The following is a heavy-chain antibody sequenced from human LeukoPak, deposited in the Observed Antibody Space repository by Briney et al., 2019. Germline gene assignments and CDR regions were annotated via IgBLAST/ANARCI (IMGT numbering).Heavy chain of an antibody. CDR1: EFTFSSYS. CDR3: ARTRGSGYLTFDY. CDR2: ITNSGNSK. D-gene: IGHD3-22*01. V-gene: IGHV3-48*01. J-gene: IGHJ4*02. Sequence: GGPLRLSCEASEFTFSSYSMNWVRQAPGKGLEWVSYITNSGNSKSYADSVKGRFTISRDNTKNSLYLQMSGLRADDTAVYYCARTRGSGYLTFDYWGQGILVTVPS.